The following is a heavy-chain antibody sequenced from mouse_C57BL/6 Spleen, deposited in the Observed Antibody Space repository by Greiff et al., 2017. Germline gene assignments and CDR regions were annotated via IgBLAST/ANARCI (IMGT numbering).Heavy chain of an antibody. CDR2: IDPSDSET. V-gene: IGHV1-52*01. CDR3: ARSGYYGSMGYFDY. D-gene: IGHD1-1*01. CDR1: GYTFTSYW. Sequence: QVQLQQPGAELVRPGSSVKLSCKASGYTFTSYWMHWVKQRPIQGLEWIGNIDPSDSETNYNQKFKDKATLTVDKSSSTAYMQLSSLTSEDSAVYYCARSGYYGSMGYFDYWGQGTTLTVSS. J-gene: IGHJ2*01.